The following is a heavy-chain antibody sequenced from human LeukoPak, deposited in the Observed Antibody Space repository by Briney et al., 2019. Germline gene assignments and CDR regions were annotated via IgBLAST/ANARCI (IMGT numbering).Heavy chain of an antibody. D-gene: IGHD3-22*01. V-gene: IGHV3-23*01. J-gene: IGHJ4*02. CDR3: AKDRGSYYYDSSGYTGFDY. CDR2: ISGSGGST. Sequence: GGSLRLSCAASGFTFSSYAMSWVRQAPGRGLEWVSAISGSGGSTYYADSVKGRFTISRDNSKNTLYLQMNSLRAEDTAVYYCAKDRGSYYYDSSGYTGFDYWGQGTLVTVSS. CDR1: GFTFSSYA.